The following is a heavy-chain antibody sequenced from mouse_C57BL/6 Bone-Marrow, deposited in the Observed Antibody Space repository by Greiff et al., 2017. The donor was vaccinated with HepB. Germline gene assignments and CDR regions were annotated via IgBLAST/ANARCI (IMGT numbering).Heavy chain of an antibody. CDR3: ARRRRGLDY. J-gene: IGHJ2*01. CDR1: GFTFSSYG. V-gene: IGHV5-6*01. Sequence: EVQGVESGGDLVKPGGSLKLSCAASGFTFSSYGMSWVRQTPDKRLEWVATISSGGSYTYYPDSVKGRFTISRDNAKNTLYLQMSSLKCEDTAMYYCARRRRGLDYWGQGTTLTVSS. CDR2: ISSGGSYT.